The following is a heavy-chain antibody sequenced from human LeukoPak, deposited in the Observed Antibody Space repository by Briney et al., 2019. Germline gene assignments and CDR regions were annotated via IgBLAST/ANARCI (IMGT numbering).Heavy chain of an antibody. J-gene: IGHJ4*02. Sequence: PSETLSLTCTVSGGSISSSSYYWGWIRQPPGKGLEWIGSIYYSGSTYYNPSLKSRVTISVDTSKNQFSLKLSSVTAADTAVYYCARLGIAVAAGRDLWGQGTLVTVSS. CDR1: GGSISSSSYY. V-gene: IGHV4-39*01. CDR3: ARLGIAVAAGRDL. D-gene: IGHD6-19*01. CDR2: IYYSGST.